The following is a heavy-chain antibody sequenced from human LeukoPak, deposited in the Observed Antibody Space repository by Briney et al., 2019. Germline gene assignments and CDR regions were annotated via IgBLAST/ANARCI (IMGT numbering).Heavy chain of an antibody. Sequence: GVPLRLSCAASGFTFDDYAMLWLPQAPGEGLEWVSATSWNGGRRGYADFVKGRFTISRDNAKNSLYLQMNSLRAEDTVFYYCAKDFWPDRCTWYGEFDMWGQGTMVTVSS. V-gene: IGHV3-9*01. J-gene: IGHJ3*02. CDR3: AKDFWPDRCTWYGEFDM. CDR1: GFTFDDYA. CDR2: TSWNGGRR. D-gene: IGHD3-10*01.